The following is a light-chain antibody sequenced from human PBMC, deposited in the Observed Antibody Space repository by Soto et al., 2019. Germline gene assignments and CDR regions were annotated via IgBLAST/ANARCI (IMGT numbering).Light chain of an antibody. CDR1: SSDVGGYNY. CDR3: SSYTSSSTWV. V-gene: IGLV2-14*01. CDR2: EVR. J-gene: IGLJ3*02. Sequence: QSALTQPASVSGSPGQSITISCTGTSSDVGGYNYVSWYQQHPGKAPKLMIYEVRNRPSGVSNRFSGSKSGNTASLTISGLQAEDEADYYCSSYTSSSTWVFGGGNKLTVL.